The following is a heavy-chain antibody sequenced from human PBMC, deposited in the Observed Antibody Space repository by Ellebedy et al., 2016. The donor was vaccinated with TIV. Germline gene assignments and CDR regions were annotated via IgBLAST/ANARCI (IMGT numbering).Heavy chain of an antibody. CDR2: INHSGST. J-gene: IGHJ3*02. CDR1: GGSFSGYY. Sequence: MPSETLSLTCAVYGGSFSGYYWSWIRQPPGKGLEWIGEINHSGSTNYNPSLKSRVTISVATSKNQFSLKLSSVTAADTAVYYCARHGIVGATHDAFDIWGQGTMVTVSS. CDR3: ARHGIVGATHDAFDI. D-gene: IGHD1-26*01. V-gene: IGHV4-34*01.